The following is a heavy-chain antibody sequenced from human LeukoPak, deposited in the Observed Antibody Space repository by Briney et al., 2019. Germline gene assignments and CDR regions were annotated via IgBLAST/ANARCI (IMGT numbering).Heavy chain of an antibody. CDR1: GYTFTGYY. Sequence: ASVKVSCKASGYTFTGYYMHWVRQAPGQGLEWMGWINPNSGGTNYAQKFQGRVTMTRDTSISTAYMELSRLRSDDTAVYYCARDPLENYDILTGYLDYWGQGTLVTVSS. D-gene: IGHD3-9*01. CDR2: INPNSGGT. J-gene: IGHJ4*02. CDR3: ARDPLENYDILTGYLDY. V-gene: IGHV1-2*02.